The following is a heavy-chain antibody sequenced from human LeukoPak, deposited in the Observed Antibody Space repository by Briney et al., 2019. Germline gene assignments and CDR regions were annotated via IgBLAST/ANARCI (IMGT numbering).Heavy chain of an antibody. CDR3: ASLRRGSIDY. CDR2: IYYSGSN. CDR1: GGSISSYY. V-gene: IGHV4-59*01. D-gene: IGHD4-17*01. J-gene: IGHJ4*02. Sequence: PSETLSLTCTVSGGSISSYYWSWVRQPPGKGLEWIGYIYYSGSNNYNPSLKSRVTISVETSKKQFSLKLSSVTAADTAVYYCASLRRGSIDYWGQGTLVTVSS.